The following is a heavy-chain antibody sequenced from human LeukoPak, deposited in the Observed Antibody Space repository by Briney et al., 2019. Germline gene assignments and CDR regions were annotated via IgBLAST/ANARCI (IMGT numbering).Heavy chain of an antibody. J-gene: IGHJ3*02. V-gene: IGHV3-30*02. D-gene: IGHD4-17*01. Sequence: GGSLRLSCAASGFTFSSYGMHWVRQAPGKGLEWVAVIWYGGSNKYYADSVKGRFTISRDNSKNTLYLQMNSLRAEDTAVYYCAKAWTVTWAFDIWGQGTMVTVSS. CDR1: GFTFSSYG. CDR2: IWYGGSNK. CDR3: AKAWTVTWAFDI.